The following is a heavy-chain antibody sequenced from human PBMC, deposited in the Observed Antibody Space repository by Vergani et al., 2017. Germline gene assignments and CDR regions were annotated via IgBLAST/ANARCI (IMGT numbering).Heavy chain of an antibody. J-gene: IGHJ4*02. Sequence: QITLKESGPTLVKPTQTLTLTCTFSGFSLSTSGVGVGWIRQPPGKALEWLALVYLDDANRYSPSLKSRLTITKDTTKNQVVLTMTNMDPVDTATYYCAHRQDSSSSDGYGGQGTLVTVSS. CDR2: VYLDDAN. V-gene: IGHV2-5*02. CDR1: GFSLSTSGVG. D-gene: IGHD6-13*01. CDR3: AHRQDSSSSDGY.